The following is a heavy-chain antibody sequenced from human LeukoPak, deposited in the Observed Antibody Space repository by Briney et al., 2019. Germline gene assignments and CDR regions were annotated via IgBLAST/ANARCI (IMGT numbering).Heavy chain of an antibody. CDR2: IRSKAYGGTT. CDR3: TSIPLGGGSGMKKGFDP. CDR1: GFTFGDYA. J-gene: IGHJ5*02. D-gene: IGHD3-10*01. V-gene: IGHV3-49*04. Sequence: PGRSLRLSCTASGFTFGDYAMSWVRQAPGKGLEWVGFIRSKAYGGTTEYAASVKGRSTISRDDSKSIAYLQLNSLKTEDTAVYYCTSIPLGGGSGMKKGFDPWGQGTLVTVSS.